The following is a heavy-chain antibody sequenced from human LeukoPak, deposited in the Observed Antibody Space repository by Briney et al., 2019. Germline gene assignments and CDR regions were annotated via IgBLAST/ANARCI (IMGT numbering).Heavy chain of an antibody. D-gene: IGHD5-12*01. J-gene: IGHJ5*01. V-gene: IGHV3-23*01. Sequence: GGSLRLSCAASGFTFSSYVMNWVRQAPGKGLEWVSGISASGGIKDYTDSVKGRFTISRDNAKNSLYLQMNSLRAEDTAVYYCARVGSHRNSGYDSWGQGTLVTVSS. CDR2: ISASGGIK. CDR3: ARVGSHRNSGYDS. CDR1: GFTFSSYV.